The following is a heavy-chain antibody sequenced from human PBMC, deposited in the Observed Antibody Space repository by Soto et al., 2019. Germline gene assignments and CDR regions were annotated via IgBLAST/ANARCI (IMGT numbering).Heavy chain of an antibody. J-gene: IGHJ6*02. D-gene: IGHD3-10*01. CDR1: GGTFSSYA. CDR2: IIPIFGTA. Sequence: GASVKVSCKASGGTFSSYAISGVRQAPGQWLEWMGGIIPIFGTANYAQKFQGRVTITADESTSTAYMELRSLRSEDTAVYYCARDEKGFGELSYYYGMDVGGQGTTVTVSS. CDR3: ARDEKGFGELSYYYGMDV. V-gene: IGHV1-69*13.